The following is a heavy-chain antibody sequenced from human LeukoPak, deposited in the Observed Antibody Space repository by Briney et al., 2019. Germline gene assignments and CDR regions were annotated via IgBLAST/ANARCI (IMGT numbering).Heavy chain of an antibody. CDR3: ARGVSSGYYSVYYFDY. CDR2: IYSSGST. V-gene: IGHV4-4*07. J-gene: IGHJ4*02. D-gene: IGHD3-22*01. CDR1: GVSISNYY. Sequence: SETLSLTCTVSGVSISNYYWSWIRQPAGKGLEWIGRIYSSGSTNYNPSLKSRVTMSVDTSKNQFSLKLTSVTAVDTAVYYCARGVSSGYYSVYYFDYWGQGTLVTVSS.